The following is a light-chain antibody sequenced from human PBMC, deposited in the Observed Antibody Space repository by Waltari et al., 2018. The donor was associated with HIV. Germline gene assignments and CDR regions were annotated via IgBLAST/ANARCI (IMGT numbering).Light chain of an antibody. CDR3: SSFVDRDGFYVL. CDR2: EVT. CDR1: NNDLGSYDY. V-gene: IGLV2-8*01. Sequence: QSALPQPPSASGSPGQSVTLSCTGSNNDLGSYDYVPWYQVHPGKAPKLVISEVTKRPSGVSDRFSGAKSANTAFLTVSGRQSEDEADYYCSSFVDRDGFYVLFGGGTRLTVL. J-gene: IGLJ2*01.